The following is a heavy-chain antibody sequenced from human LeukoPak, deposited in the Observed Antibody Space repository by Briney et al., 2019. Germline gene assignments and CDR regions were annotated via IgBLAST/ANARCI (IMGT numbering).Heavy chain of an antibody. J-gene: IGHJ4*02. D-gene: IGHD3-10*01. CDR1: GFSFSSHA. CDR3: ATLGGNYFDY. Sequence: PGGSLRLSCEASGFSFSSHAMHWVRQAPGKGLEWVAVIWYDGSNKYYADSVKGRFTISRDNSKNTLYLQMNSLRAEDTAVYYCATLGGNYFDYWGQGTLVAVSS. CDR2: IWYDGSNK. V-gene: IGHV3-33*08.